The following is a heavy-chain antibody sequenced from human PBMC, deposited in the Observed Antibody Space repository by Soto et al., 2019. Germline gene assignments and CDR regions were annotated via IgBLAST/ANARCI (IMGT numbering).Heavy chain of an antibody. CDR1: GGSISSGGYY. CDR2: IYYSGST. CDR3: ARDSNYVPYYFDY. J-gene: IGHJ4*02. V-gene: IGHV4-31*03. D-gene: IGHD4-4*01. Sequence: SETLSLTCTVSGGSISSGGYYWSWIRQHPGKGLEWIGYIYYSGSTYYNPSLKSRVTISVDTSKNQFSLKLSSVTAADTAVYYCARDSNYVPYYFDYWGQGTLVTVSS.